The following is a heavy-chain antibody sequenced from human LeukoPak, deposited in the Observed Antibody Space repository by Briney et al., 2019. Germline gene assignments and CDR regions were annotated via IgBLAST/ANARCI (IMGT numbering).Heavy chain of an antibody. Sequence: GGSLRLSCAASGFTFSSYWMSWVRQAPGKGLEWVANIKQDGSEKYYVDSVKGRFTISRDGAKNSLYLQMNSLRAEDTAVYYCARDDGVPAAIPFDYWGQGTLVTVSS. CDR3: ARDDGVPAAIPFDY. CDR2: IKQDGSEK. J-gene: IGHJ4*02. V-gene: IGHV3-7*01. D-gene: IGHD2-2*01. CDR1: GFTFSSYW.